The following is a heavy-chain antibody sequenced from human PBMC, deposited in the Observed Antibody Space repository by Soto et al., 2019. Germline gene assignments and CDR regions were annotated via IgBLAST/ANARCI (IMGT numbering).Heavy chain of an antibody. CDR1: GFTFSSYG. CDR2: IWYDGSNK. D-gene: IGHD3-16*01. V-gene: IGHV3-33*01. J-gene: IGHJ4*02. Sequence: QVQLVESGGGVVQPGRSLRLSCAASGFTFSSYGMHWVRQAPGKGLEWVAVIWYDGSNKYYADSVKGRFTISRDNSKNTLYLQMNSLRAEDTAVYYCAGGTYYDYVWGSPPDLVYWGQGTLVTVSS. CDR3: AGGTYYDYVWGSPPDLVY.